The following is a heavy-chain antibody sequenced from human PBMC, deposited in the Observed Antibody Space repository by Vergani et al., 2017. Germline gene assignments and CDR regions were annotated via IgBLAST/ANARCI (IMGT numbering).Heavy chain of an antibody. V-gene: IGHV4-34*01. D-gene: IGHD3-10*01. CDR2: INHSGST. Sequence: QVQLQQWGAGLLKPSETLSLTCAVYGGSFSGYYWSWIRQPPGKGLEWIGEINHSGSTNYNPSRKSRVTISVDTSKNQFSLKLSSVTAADTAVYYCARGKVRGVISDYWGQGTLVTVSS. J-gene: IGHJ4*02. CDR1: GGSFSGYY. CDR3: ARGKVRGVISDY.